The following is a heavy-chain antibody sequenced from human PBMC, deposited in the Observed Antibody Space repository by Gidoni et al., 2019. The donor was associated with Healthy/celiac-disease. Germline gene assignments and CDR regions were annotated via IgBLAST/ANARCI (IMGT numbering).Heavy chain of an antibody. Sequence: QVQLQESGPGLVKPSQTLSLTCTVSGGPISRGGYYWSWIRQHPGKGLEWIGYIYYGGSTYYNPSLKSRVTISVDTSKNQFSLKLSSVTAADTAVYYCARVVDGYYDSSGYYVGWFDPWGQGTLVTVSS. J-gene: IGHJ5*02. CDR3: ARVVDGYYDSSGYYVGWFDP. V-gene: IGHV4-31*03. CDR2: IYYGGST. D-gene: IGHD3-22*01. CDR1: GGPISRGGYY.